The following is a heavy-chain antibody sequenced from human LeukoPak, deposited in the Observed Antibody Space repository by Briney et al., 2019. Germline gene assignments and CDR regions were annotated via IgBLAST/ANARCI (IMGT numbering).Heavy chain of an antibody. CDR1: GGSVSSGSYY. V-gene: IGHV4-61*01. CDR3: AREVVDIVATIDY. D-gene: IGHD5-12*01. Sequence: SETLSLTCTVSGGSVSSGSYYWSWIRQPPGKGLEWIGYIYYSGGTNYNPSLKSRVTISVDTSKNQFSLKLSSVTAADTAVYYCAREVVDIVATIDYWGQGTLVTVSS. CDR2: IYYSGGT. J-gene: IGHJ4*02.